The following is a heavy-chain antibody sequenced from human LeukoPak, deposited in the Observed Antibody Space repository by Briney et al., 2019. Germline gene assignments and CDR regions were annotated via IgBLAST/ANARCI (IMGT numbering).Heavy chain of an antibody. J-gene: IGHJ4*02. CDR2: INHSGST. CDR1: GFTVSSNY. V-gene: IGHV4-34*08. CDR3: ATYSSRNLDY. D-gene: IGHD6-13*01. Sequence: PGGSLRLSCAASGFTVSSNYMSWVRQPPGKGLEWIGEINHSGSTDYNPSLKSRVTISVDTSKNQFSLKLSSVTAADTAVYYCATYSSRNLDYWGQGTLVTVSS.